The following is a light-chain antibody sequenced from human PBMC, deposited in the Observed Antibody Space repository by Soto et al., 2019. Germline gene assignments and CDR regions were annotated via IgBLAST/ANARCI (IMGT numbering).Light chain of an antibody. V-gene: IGKV3-15*01. CDR2: VAS. J-gene: IGKJ2*01. CDR3: QQYNDWPLT. CDR1: QSVSIN. Sequence: ITLTQSPAALSASQGERASLSGRASQSVSINLSWYHQNPGQTPNLLIYVASTRGTRIPARFSGSGSGTEFTLTISSLQSEDFAVYYCQQYNDWPLTFGEGTKVEFK.